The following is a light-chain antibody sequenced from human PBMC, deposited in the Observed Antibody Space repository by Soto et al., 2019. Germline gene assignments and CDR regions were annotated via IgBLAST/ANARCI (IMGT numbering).Light chain of an antibody. V-gene: IGKV3-20*01. CDR2: DAS. J-gene: IGKJ3*01. Sequence: EIVLAQSPGTPSLSPGERATLSCRASQSVTRDYLAWYQQIPGQAPRLLIYDASTRATGIPDRFSGSGSGTDFTLTISRLEPEDFAVYYCQQYGSSPSVGFTVGPGTKVEIK. CDR1: QSVTRDY. CDR3: QQYGSSPSVGFT.